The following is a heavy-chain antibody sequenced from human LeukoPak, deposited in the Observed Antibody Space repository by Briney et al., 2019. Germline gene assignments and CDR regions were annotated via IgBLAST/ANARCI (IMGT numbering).Heavy chain of an antibody. CDR3: ANHLACGSTSCPPFDY. D-gene: IGHD2-2*01. CDR1: GFTFSSYD. Sequence: GGSLRLSCAASGFTFSSYDMHWVRQATGKGLEWVSAIGTAGDTYYPGSVKGRFTISRENAKNSLYLQMNSLRAEDTAVYYCANHLACGSTSCPPFDYWGQGTLVTVSS. CDR2: IGTAGDT. J-gene: IGHJ4*02. V-gene: IGHV3-13*01.